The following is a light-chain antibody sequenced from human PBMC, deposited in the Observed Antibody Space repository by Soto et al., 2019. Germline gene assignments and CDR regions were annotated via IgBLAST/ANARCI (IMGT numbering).Light chain of an antibody. V-gene: IGKV1-5*03. CDR2: KAS. CDR3: QKYNSYSYT. Sequence: DIQMTQSPSTLSASVGDRVTITCRASQSISNWLAWYQQKPGKAPKLLIYKASSLESVGPSRFSGSGSATEFTLAISSLQPDDFATYYCQKYNSYSYTFGQGTKLEIK. CDR1: QSISNW. J-gene: IGKJ2*01.